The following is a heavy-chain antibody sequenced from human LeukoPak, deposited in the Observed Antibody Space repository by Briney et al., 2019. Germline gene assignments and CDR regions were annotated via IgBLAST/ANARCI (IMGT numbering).Heavy chain of an antibody. CDR1: GFTFSSYS. CDR2: ISSSSSYI. J-gene: IGHJ5*02. CDR3: ASGSSWHDGWFDP. Sequence: PGGSLRLSCAASGFTFSSYSMNWVRQAPGQGLEWVSSISSSSSYIYYADSVKGRFTISRDNAKNSLYLQMNSLRAEDTAVYYCASGSSWHDGWFDPWGQGTLVTVSS. D-gene: IGHD6-13*01. V-gene: IGHV3-21*01.